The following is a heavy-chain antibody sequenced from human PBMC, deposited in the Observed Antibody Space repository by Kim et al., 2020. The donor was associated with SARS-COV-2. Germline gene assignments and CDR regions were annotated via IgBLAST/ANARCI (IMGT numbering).Heavy chain of an antibody. CDR2: IWYDGSNK. V-gene: IGHV3-33*01. CDR3: ARDLGPQYYFDY. J-gene: IGHJ4*02. CDR1: GFTFSNYG. Sequence: GGSLRLSCAASGFTFSNYGMHWVRQAPGKGLEWVAVIWYDGSNKYYADSVKGRFAISRDNSKNTLFPQMNGLRAEDTAVYYCARDLGPQYYFDYWGQGT.